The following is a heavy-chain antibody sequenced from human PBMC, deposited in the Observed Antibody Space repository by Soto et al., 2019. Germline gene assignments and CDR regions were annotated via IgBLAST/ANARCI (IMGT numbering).Heavy chain of an antibody. D-gene: IGHD3-9*01. CDR2: IYWDDDK. J-gene: IGHJ3*02. Sequence: QITLKESGPTLVKPTQTLTLTCTFSGFSLSTSGVGVGWIRQPPGKALEWLALIYWDDDKRYSPSLKSRLTINKDTSKNQVVLTMTNMDPVDTATYYCAHSRFDILTGYAAFDIWGQGTMVTVSS. CDR1: GFSLSTSGVG. CDR3: AHSRFDILTGYAAFDI. V-gene: IGHV2-5*02.